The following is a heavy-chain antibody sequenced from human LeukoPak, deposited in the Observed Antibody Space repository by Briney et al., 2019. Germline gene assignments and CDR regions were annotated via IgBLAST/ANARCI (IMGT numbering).Heavy chain of an antibody. CDR2: IYYSGST. J-gene: IGHJ4*02. CDR1: GGSISSYY. D-gene: IGHD3-10*01. V-gene: IGHV4-59*01. Sequence: SETLSLTCTVSGGSISSYYWSWIRQPPGKGLEWIGYIYYSGSTNYNPSLKSRVSMSADTSKNQFSLKLSSVTAADTAVYYCGRTEYYFDYWGQGTLVTVSS. CDR3: GRTEYYFDY.